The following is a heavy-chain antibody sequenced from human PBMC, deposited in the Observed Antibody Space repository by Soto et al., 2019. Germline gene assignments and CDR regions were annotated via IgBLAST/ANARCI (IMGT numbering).Heavy chain of an antibody. CDR2: IIPIFGTA. J-gene: IGHJ6*02. CDR3: ARDLPPFGAWNSYGMDV. Sequence: QVQLVQSGAEVKKPGSSVKVSCKASGGTYSSYAISRVRQAAGQGLEWMGGIIPIFGTANYAQKFQGRVTITADESTSTAYMELSSLRSEDTAVYYCARDLPPFGAWNSYGMDVWGQGTTVTVSS. V-gene: IGHV1-69*12. D-gene: IGHD1-1*01. CDR1: GGTYSSYA.